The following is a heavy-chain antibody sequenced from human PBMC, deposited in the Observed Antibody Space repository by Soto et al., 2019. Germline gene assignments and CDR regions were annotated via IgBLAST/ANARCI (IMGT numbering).Heavy chain of an antibody. Sequence: SETLSLTCTVSGGSISSGGYYWSWIRQHPGKGLEWIGYIYYSGSTYYNPSLKSRVTISVDTSKNQSSLKLSSVTAADTAVYYCARNKVATISPFFDYWGQGTLVTVSS. J-gene: IGHJ4*02. CDR3: ARNKVATISPFFDY. CDR1: GGSISSGGYY. D-gene: IGHD5-12*01. CDR2: IYYSGST. V-gene: IGHV4-31*03.